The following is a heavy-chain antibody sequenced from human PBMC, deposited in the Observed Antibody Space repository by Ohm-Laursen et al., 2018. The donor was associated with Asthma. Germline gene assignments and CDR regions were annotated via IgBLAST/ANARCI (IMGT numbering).Heavy chain of an antibody. Sequence: ASVKVSCKASGGTFSSYAISWVRQAPGQGLEWMGGIIPIFGTANYAQKFQGRVTITADESTSTAYMELSSLRSEDTAVYYCAGGLYYYDSSGYYNSDYWGQGTLVTVSS. J-gene: IGHJ4*02. D-gene: IGHD3-22*01. CDR1: GGTFSSYA. CDR3: AGGLYYYDSSGYYNSDY. V-gene: IGHV1-69*13. CDR2: IIPIFGTA.